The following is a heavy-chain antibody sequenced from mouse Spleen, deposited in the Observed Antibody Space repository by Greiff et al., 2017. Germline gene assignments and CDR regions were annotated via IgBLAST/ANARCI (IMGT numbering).Heavy chain of an antibody. CDR2: ISSGGSYT. V-gene: IGHV5-9-1*01. CDR3: ARYPYDYADYFDY. D-gene: IGHD2-4*01. Sequence: EVKLVESGGGLVKPGGSLKLSCAASGFTFSSYAMSWVRQTPEKRLEWVATISSGGSYTYYPDSVKGRFTISRDNVKNTLYLQMSSLRSEDTAMYYCARYPYDYADYFDYWGQGTTLTVSS. CDR1: GFTFSSYA. J-gene: IGHJ2*01.